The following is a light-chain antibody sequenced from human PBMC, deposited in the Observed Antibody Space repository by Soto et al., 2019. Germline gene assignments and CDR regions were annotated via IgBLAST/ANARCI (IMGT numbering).Light chain of an antibody. J-gene: IGKJ4*01. CDR2: DAS. CDR3: QQYHNWPLT. V-gene: IGKV3-15*01. CDR1: QSVSGH. Sequence: IVLTQSPTTPSGSPGERATLSCRASQSVSGHLDWYQQKPGQAPRLLIYDASTRATGIPARFSGSGSGAEFTLTISSLQSEDFAAYYCQQYHNWPLTFGGGTKVDIK.